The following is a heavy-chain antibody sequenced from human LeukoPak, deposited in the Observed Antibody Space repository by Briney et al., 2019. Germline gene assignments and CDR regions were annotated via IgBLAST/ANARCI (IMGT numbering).Heavy chain of an antibody. CDR3: ARARPPDSDAFDI. V-gene: IGHV3-11*01. CDR1: GFTFSDYY. CDR2: ISSSDNTI. Sequence: GGSLRLSCAASGFTFSDYYMSWIRQAPGKGLEWVSYISSSDNTIYYADSVEGRFTISRDNAKNSLYLQMNSLRAEDTAVYYCARARPPDSDAFDIWGQGTMVTVSS. J-gene: IGHJ3*02. D-gene: IGHD1-14*01.